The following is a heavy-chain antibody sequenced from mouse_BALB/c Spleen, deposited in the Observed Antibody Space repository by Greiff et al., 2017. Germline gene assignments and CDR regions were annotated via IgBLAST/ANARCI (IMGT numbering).Heavy chain of an antibody. D-gene: IGHD2-3*01. CDR2: IYPGNSDT. J-gene: IGHJ1*01. CDR1: GYSFTSYW. CDR3: TRGRSLYDGYLSVYFDV. Sequence: VQLQQSGTVLARPGASVKMSCKASGYSFTSYWMHWVKQRPGQGLEWIGAIYPGNSDTSYNQKFKGKAKLTAVTSASTAYMELSSLTNEDSAVYYCTRGRSLYDGYLSVYFDVWGAGTTVTVSS. V-gene: IGHV1-5*01.